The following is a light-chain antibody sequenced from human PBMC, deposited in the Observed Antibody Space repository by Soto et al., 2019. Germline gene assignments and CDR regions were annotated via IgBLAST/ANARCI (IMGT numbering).Light chain of an antibody. CDR3: QQRSNWPVT. CDR2: DAS. CDR1: QSVSSY. J-gene: IGKJ1*01. Sequence: EIVLTQSPGTLSLSPGERATLSGRASQSVSSYLAWYQQKPGQAPRLLIYDASTRATGISARFSGSGSGTDFTLTISSLEPEDFAMYYCQQRSNWPVTFGQGTKVEVK. V-gene: IGKV3-11*01.